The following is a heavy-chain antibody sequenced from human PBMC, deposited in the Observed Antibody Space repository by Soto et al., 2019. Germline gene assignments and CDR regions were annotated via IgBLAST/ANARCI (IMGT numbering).Heavy chain of an antibody. J-gene: IGHJ4*02. V-gene: IGHV4-4*02. D-gene: IGHD1-7*01. Sequence: SETLSLTCPISSCSFTSNNVWTCIRQPPGQGLEWIGEIYWQGSTNYHPSLKSRVTISLDKSENQFSLKVTSLTAADTAVYYGASRDPGTSVDYWGQGNLVNVSS. CDR1: SCSFTSNNV. CDR2: IYWQGST. CDR3: ASRDPGTSVDY.